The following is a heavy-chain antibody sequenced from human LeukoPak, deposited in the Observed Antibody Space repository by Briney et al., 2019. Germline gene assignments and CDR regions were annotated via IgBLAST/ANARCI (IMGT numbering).Heavy chain of an antibody. Sequence: GGPLRVSCVASGFTFDTFSMTWVRQAPGKGLEWVSTIKGRGDTQFYADSVKGRFTVSRDNAKNTVYLQMNSLRVEDTAVYYCARVNYGDCVTWGQGTLVTVSS. D-gene: IGHD4-17*01. CDR2: IKGRGDTQ. V-gene: IGHV3-23*01. J-gene: IGHJ5*02. CDR3: ARVNYGDCVT. CDR1: GFTFDTFS.